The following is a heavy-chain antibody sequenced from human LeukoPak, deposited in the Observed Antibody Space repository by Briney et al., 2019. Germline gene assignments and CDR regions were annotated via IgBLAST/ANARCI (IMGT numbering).Heavy chain of an antibody. CDR3: ARDFHCSGGSCYPYYYYGMDV. V-gene: IGHV1-2*02. Sequence: GASVKVSCKASGYTFTGYYMHWVRQAPGQGLELMGWINPNSGGTNYAQKFQGRVTMTRDTSISTAYMELSRLRSDDTAVYYCARDFHCSGGSCYPYYYYGMDVWGQGTTVTVSS. CDR2: INPNSGGT. J-gene: IGHJ6*02. D-gene: IGHD2-15*01. CDR1: GYTFTGYY.